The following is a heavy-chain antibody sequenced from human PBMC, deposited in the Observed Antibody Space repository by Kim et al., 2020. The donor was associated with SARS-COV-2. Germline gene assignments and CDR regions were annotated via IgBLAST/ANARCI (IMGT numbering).Heavy chain of an antibody. CDR3: ARRADYYDSSGYYRAYYYYYDGMDV. D-gene: IGHD3-22*01. Sequence: SETLSLTCAVYGGSFSGYYWSWIRQPPGKGLEWMGEINHSLSTNYNPSLKSQVTISVDPSKNQFSLNLSSVTAADTAVYYCARRADYYDSSGYYRAYYYYYDGMDVWGQGTTVTVSS. CDR1: GGSFSGYY. J-gene: IGHJ6*02. V-gene: IGHV4-34*01. CDR2: INHSLST.